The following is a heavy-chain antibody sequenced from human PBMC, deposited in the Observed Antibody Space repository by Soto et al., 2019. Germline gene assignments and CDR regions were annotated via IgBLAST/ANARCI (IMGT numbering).Heavy chain of an antibody. CDR3: AKDLKSYRIAVAGTLWPQYYFDY. D-gene: IGHD6-19*01. V-gene: IGHV3-23*01. CDR2: ISGSGGST. CDR1: GFTFSSYA. Sequence: GGSLRLSCAASGFTFSSYAMSWVRQAPGKGLEWVSAISGSGGSTYYADSVKGRFTISRDNSKNTLYLQMNSLRAEDTAVYYCAKDLKSYRIAVAGTLWPQYYFDYWGQGTLVTVS. J-gene: IGHJ4*02.